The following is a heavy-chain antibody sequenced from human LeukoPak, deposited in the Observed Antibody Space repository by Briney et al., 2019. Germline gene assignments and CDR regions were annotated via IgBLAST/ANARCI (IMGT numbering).Heavy chain of an antibody. CDR3: ARGIRLWAALKWGHYYGMDV. J-gene: IGHJ6*02. D-gene: IGHD2-15*01. Sequence: PGGSLRLSCAASGFTFSSYWMHWVRQAPGKGLVWVSRINSDGSSTSYADSVKGRFTISRDNAKNTLYLQMNSLRAEDTAVYYCARGIRLWAALKWGHYYGMDVWGQGTTVTASS. CDR2: INSDGSST. CDR1: GFTFSSYW. V-gene: IGHV3-74*01.